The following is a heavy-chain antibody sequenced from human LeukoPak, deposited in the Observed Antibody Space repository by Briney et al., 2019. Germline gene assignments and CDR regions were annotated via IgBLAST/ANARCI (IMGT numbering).Heavy chain of an antibody. V-gene: IGHV1-18*01. CDR1: GYTFTSYG. Sequence: ASVKVSCKASGYTFTSYGISWVRQAPGQGLEWMGWISAYNGNTNYAQKLQGRVTMTTDTSTSTAYMELRSLRSDDTAVYYCARDPPRNYFGSGRGDYWGQGALVTVSS. J-gene: IGHJ4*02. CDR3: ARDPPRNYFGSGRGDY. CDR2: ISAYNGNT. D-gene: IGHD3-10*01.